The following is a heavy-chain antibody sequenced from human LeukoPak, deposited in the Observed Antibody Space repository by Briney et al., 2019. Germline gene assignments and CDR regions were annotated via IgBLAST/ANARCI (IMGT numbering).Heavy chain of an antibody. D-gene: IGHD5-18*01. CDR3: ASGVVDTAMVTGFDY. V-gene: IGHV1-69*13. J-gene: IGHJ4*02. CDR2: VIPIFGPA. CDR1: GGTFSSYA. Sequence: SVKVSCKASGGTFSSYAISWVRQAPGQGLEWMGGVIPIFGPANYAQKFQGRVTITADESTSTAYMELSSLRSEDTAVYYCASGVVDTAMVTGFDYWGQGTLVTVSS.